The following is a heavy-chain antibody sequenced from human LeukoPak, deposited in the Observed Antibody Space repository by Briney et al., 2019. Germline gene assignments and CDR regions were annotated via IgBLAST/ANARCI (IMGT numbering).Heavy chain of an antibody. CDR2: IIPIFDTT. D-gene: IGHD1-14*01. CDR3: ARNPRTPGDYMDV. J-gene: IGHJ6*03. V-gene: IGHV1-69*05. CDR1: GGTFNTYS. Sequence: SVQVSCKASGGTFNTYSICWVRQAPGQGLEWMGRIIPIFDTTTYAQKFQGRVTITTDESSSTAYMELSSLRSEDTAVYYCARNPRTPGDYMDVWGKGTTVTVSS.